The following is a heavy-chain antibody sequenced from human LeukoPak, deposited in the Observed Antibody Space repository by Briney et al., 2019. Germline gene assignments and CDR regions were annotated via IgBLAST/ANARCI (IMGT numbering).Heavy chain of an antibody. J-gene: IGHJ4*02. CDR1: GLTFSSYA. V-gene: IGHV3-23*01. CDR3: AKDLRLDLVYTQLFDY. D-gene: IGHD5-12*01. Sequence: GGSLRLSCVASGLTFSSYAMSWVRQAPGKGLEWVSAISGSGGSTYYADSVKGRFTISRDNSKNTLYLQMNSLRAEDTAVYFCAKDLRLDLVYTQLFDYWGQGTLVTVSS. CDR2: ISGSGGST.